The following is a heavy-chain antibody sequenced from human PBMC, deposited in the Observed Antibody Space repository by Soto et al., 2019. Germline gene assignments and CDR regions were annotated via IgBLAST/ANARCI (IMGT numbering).Heavy chain of an antibody. CDR1: GFNFNNQA. CDR3: AQNESMVVVTVQPRWFDS. Sequence: QLLESAGGLVQPGGSLRLSCTASGFNFNNQAMSWIRQPPGKGLEWVSTISVGGVTSLYADSVKGRFTIFKDSSLGYLDLKSLRVEDSGTSYCAQNESMVVVTVQPRWFDSWGRGTLVTV. CDR2: ISVGGVTS. V-gene: IGHV3-23*01. J-gene: IGHJ5*01. D-gene: IGHD2-21*02.